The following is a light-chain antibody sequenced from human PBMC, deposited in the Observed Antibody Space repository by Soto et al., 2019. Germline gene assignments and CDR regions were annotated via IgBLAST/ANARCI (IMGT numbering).Light chain of an antibody. V-gene: IGKV3-20*01. CDR1: QSVSSNS. Sequence: EIVLTQSPGTLSLSPGERATLSCRASQSVSSNSLAWYQQKFGQPPRIVIYGASSRATGIPDRFSGSVSGTDGTLTISRLEKEDGSVYYCQQYGSSLITFGQGTRLEIK. J-gene: IGKJ5*01. CDR3: QQYGSSLIT. CDR2: GAS.